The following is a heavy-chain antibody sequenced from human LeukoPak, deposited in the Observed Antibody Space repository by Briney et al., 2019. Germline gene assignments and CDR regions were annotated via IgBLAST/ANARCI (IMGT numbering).Heavy chain of an antibody. D-gene: IGHD5-24*01. CDR3: ARGRWLQYET. CDR1: GESFSGDY. Sequence: KTSETLSLTCGVYGESFSGDYWSWIRQPPGKGLEWIGEINQIGSTNYIPSLKSRVTISVDTSKNQFSLKLISVTAADTAVYYCARGRWLQYETWGQGTLVTVSS. J-gene: IGHJ5*02. V-gene: IGHV4-34*01. CDR2: INQIGST.